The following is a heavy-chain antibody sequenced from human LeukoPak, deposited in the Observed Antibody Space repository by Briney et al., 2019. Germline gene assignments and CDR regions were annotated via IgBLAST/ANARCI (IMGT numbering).Heavy chain of an antibody. V-gene: IGHV3-30*18. J-gene: IGHJ4*02. CDR1: GFTISSYA. CDR3: AKGLGTGSVLARPLHY. Sequence: GGSLRLSCAASGFTISSYAMNWVRQAPDKGLQWVAVISSDGYRTDYPDSVRGRFTISRDNFKNTVDLQMISVTAEDTAMYFCAKGLGTGSVLARPLHYWGQGTLVTVSS. CDR2: ISSDGYRT. D-gene: IGHD3-10*01.